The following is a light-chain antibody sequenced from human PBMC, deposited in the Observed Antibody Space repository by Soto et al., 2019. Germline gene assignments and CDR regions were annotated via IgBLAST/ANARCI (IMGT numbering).Light chain of an antibody. Sequence: EPVLTQSPATLSLSPGERATLSCRASQSVSSYLAWYQQKPGQAPRLLIYDASKRATGIPARFSGSGSGTDFTLTISRLETEDFAVYYCHQYGSSPQTFGQGTKVDIK. J-gene: IGKJ1*01. CDR2: DAS. CDR1: QSVSSY. CDR3: HQYGSSPQT. V-gene: IGKV3-11*01.